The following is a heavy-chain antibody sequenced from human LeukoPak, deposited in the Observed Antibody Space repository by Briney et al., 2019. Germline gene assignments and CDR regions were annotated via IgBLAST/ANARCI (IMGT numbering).Heavy chain of an antibody. CDR2: ISAYNGNT. Sequence: ASVKVTCKASGYTFTSYGISWVRQAPGQGLGWMGWISAYNGNTDYAQKLQGRVTMTTDTSTSTDYMELRSLRSDDTAVYYCAREGTYYDILTGYHLWLNYYYYGMDVWGQGTTVTVSS. CDR3: AREGTYYDILTGYHLWLNYYYYGMDV. D-gene: IGHD3-9*01. V-gene: IGHV1-18*01. J-gene: IGHJ6*02. CDR1: GYTFTSYG.